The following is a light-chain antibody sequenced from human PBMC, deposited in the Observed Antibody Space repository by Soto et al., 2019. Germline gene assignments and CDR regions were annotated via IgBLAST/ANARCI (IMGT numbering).Light chain of an antibody. J-gene: IGKJ1*01. CDR1: QGLVYSDGNTY. V-gene: IGKV2-30*01. CDR2: NVS. Sequence: DVVMTQSPLSLPVTLGQPASISCRSSQGLVYSDGNTYLNWFQQRPGQSPRALIYNVSNRDSGVPDRFSGSGSGTDFTLKISMVEAEDVGIYYFMQNTPWPRTFGQGTKVEIK. CDR3: MQNTPWPRT.